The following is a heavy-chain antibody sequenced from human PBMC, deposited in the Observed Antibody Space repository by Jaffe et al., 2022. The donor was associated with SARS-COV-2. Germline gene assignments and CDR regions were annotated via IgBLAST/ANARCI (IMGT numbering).Heavy chain of an antibody. CDR1: GFTFSSYG. V-gene: IGHV3-30*18. J-gene: IGHJ4*02. CDR3: AKDYGSGGWILWYFDY. Sequence: QVQLVESGGGVVQPGRSLRLSCAASGFTFSSYGMHWVRQAPGKGLEWVAVISYDGSNKYYADSVKGRFTISRDNSKNTLYLQMNSLRAEDTAVYYCAKDYGSGGWILWYFDYWGQGTLVTVSS. D-gene: IGHD3-10*01. CDR2: ISYDGSNK.